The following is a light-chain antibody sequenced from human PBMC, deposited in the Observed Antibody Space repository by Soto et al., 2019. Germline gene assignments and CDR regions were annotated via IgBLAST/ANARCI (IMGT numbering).Light chain of an antibody. CDR3: QQRSPWPRLT. Sequence: EIVLTQSPATLSLSPGERATLSCRASQSVRSSLAWYQQRPGQAPRLLIYDTSNRATGIPARFSGSGSGTDFTLTIGSLEPEDFAVYYCQQRSPWPRLTFGGGTKVEIK. J-gene: IGKJ4*01. CDR1: QSVRSS. V-gene: IGKV3-11*01. CDR2: DTS.